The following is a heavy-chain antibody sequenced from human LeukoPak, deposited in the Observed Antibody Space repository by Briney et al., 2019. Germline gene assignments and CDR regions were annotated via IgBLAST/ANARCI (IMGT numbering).Heavy chain of an antibody. CDR2: INPNSGGT. J-gene: IGHJ4*02. CDR3: ARVDRGQQLVVDY. CDR1: GYTFTGYY. D-gene: IGHD6-13*01. Sequence: ASVKVSCKASGYTFTGYYIHWVRQAPGQGLEWMGRINPNSGGTNYAQKFQGRVTMTRDTSISTAYMELSRLRSDDTAVYYCARVDRGQQLVVDYWGQGTLVTVSS. V-gene: IGHV1-2*06.